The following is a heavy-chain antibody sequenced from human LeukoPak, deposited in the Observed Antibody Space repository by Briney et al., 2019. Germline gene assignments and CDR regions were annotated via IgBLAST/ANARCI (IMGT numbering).Heavy chain of an antibody. J-gene: IGHJ3*02. CDR3: ARGAAYGDYFDAFDI. V-gene: IGHV1-18*01. CDR2: INAGNGNT. Sequence: ASVKVSCKASGYIFTSYGISWVRQAPGQRLERMGWINAGNGNTKYSQKLQGRVTMTRNTSISTAYMELSSLRSEDTAVYYCARGAAYGDYFDAFDIWGQGTMVTVSS. D-gene: IGHD4-17*01. CDR1: GYIFTSYG.